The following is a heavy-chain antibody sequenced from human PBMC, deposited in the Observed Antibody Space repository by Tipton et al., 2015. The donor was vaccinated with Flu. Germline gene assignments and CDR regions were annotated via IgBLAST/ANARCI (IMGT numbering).Heavy chain of an antibody. V-gene: IGHV4-31*03. Sequence: LRLSCSVSGGSISRGGEYWTWIRQHPGKGLEWIASIYYSGGIYYNPSLESRVTMSVDTSKNQFSLKLTSVTAADTAVYYCARDQGFGGGMTYDYFAMDVWGQGTTVTVSS. CDR2: IYYSGGI. CDR3: ARDQGFGGGMTYDYFAMDV. D-gene: IGHD3-10*01. J-gene: IGHJ6*02. CDR1: GGSISRGGEY.